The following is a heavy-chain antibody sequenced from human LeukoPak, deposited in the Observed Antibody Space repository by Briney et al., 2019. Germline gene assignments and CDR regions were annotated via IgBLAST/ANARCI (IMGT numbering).Heavy chain of an antibody. J-gene: IGHJ6*03. D-gene: IGHD2-15*01. Sequence: PSETLSLTCAVYGGSFSGYYWNWIRQPPGKGLEWIGEINHSGSTNYNPSLKSRVTISVDTSKNQFSLKLSSVTAADTAVYYCTRGLTYCSGGSCYSYYYMDVWGKGTTATVSS. CDR2: INHSGST. CDR1: GGSFSGYY. CDR3: TRGLTYCSGGSCYSYYYMDV. V-gene: IGHV4-34*01.